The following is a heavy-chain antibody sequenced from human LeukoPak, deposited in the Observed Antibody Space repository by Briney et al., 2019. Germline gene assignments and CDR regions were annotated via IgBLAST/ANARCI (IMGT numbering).Heavy chain of an antibody. Sequence: ASVKVSCKASGYTFTGYYMHWVRQAPGQGLEWMGWINPNSGGTNHAQKFQGRVTMTRDTSISTAYMELSRLRSDDTAVYYCARLSGRLAPPGYYYGMDVWGQGTTVTVSS. D-gene: IGHD3-10*01. CDR3: ARLSGRLAPPGYYYGMDV. V-gene: IGHV1-2*02. CDR2: INPNSGGT. CDR1: GYTFTGYY. J-gene: IGHJ6*02.